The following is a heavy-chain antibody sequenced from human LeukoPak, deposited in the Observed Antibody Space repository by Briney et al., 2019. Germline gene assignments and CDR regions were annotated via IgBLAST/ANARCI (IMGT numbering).Heavy chain of an antibody. J-gene: IGHJ4*02. CDR1: GFTFSSYA. CDR2: ISGSGGST. CDR3: AKDPGYDFWSGLFDY. V-gene: IGHV3-23*01. Sequence: GGSLRLSCAASGFTFSSYAMSWVRQAPGKGLEWVSAISGSGGSTYYADSVKDRFTISRDNSKNTLYLQMNSLRAEDTAVYYCAKDPGYDFWSGLFDYWGQGTLVTVSS. D-gene: IGHD3-3*01.